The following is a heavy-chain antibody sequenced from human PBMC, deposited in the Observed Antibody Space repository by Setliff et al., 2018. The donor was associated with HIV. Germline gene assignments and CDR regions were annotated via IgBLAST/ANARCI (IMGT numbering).Heavy chain of an antibody. Sequence: LSLTCSVSGGSISNFYWSWIRRPPGKGLEWVGHIYSTGDTNYNPSLKSSVTLSADTSKNQLSLSLTSVTAADTAVYYCARVRLTMIMMVDYFDQWGQGTLVTVSS. CDR1: GGSISNFY. V-gene: IGHV4-4*07. D-gene: IGHD3-22*01. J-gene: IGHJ4*02. CDR3: ARVRLTMIMMVDYFDQ. CDR2: IYSTGDT.